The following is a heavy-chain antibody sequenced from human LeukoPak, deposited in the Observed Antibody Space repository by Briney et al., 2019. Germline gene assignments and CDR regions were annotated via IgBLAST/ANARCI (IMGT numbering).Heavy chain of an antibody. V-gene: IGHV1-46*01. Sequence: ASVKVSCKASGYTFTSYSMHWVRQAPGQGLEWMGIINPNGDSTIYAQKFQGRVTMTRDTSTSTVYMDLTSLRSEDTAVYYCARGGMVRDRRHFQFDHWGQGTLVTVSS. D-gene: IGHD3-10*01. CDR2: INPNGDST. CDR1: GYTFTSYS. CDR3: ARGGMVRDRRHFQFDH. J-gene: IGHJ4*02.